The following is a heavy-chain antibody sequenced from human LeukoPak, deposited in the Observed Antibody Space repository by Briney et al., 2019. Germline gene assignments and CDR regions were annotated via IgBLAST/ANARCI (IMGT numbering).Heavy chain of an antibody. V-gene: IGHV3-30-3*02. J-gene: IGHJ4*02. Sequence: PGRSLRLSCAASGSIFSTYAMHWVRQAPGKGLEWVAVISYDGSNKYYADSVKGRFTISRDDSKNTLYLQMNSLRAEDTAVYYCAKPGLQYCGGDCYVDYWGQGTLVTVSS. D-gene: IGHD2-21*02. CDR3: AKPGLQYCGGDCYVDY. CDR2: ISYDGSNK. CDR1: GSIFSTYA.